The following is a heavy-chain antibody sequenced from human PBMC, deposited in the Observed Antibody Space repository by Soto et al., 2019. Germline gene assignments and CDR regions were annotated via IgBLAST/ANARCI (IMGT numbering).Heavy chain of an antibody. V-gene: IGHV1-18*01. CDR3: ARDGIVVVVAAPSYYYYGMDV. D-gene: IGHD2-15*01. CDR2: ISAYNGNT. CDR1: GYTFTSYG. Sequence: ASVKVSCKASGYTFTSYGMRWVRQAPGQGLEWMGWISAYNGNTNYAQKLQGRVTMTTDTSTSTAYMELRSLRSDDTAVYYCARDGIVVVVAAPSYYYYGMDVWGQGTTVTVS. J-gene: IGHJ6*02.